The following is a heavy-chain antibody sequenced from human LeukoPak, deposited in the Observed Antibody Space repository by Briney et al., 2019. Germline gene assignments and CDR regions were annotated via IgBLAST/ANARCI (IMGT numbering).Heavy chain of an antibody. Sequence: PSETLSLTCTVSGGSISSYYWGWIRQPPGKGLEWIGSIYYSGSTYYNPSLKSRVTISVDTSKNQFSLKLSSVTAADTAVYYCARHQYSSGWFSHWGQGTLVTVSS. CDR1: GGSISSYY. CDR3: ARHQYSSGWFSH. D-gene: IGHD6-19*01. CDR2: IYYSGST. J-gene: IGHJ1*01. V-gene: IGHV4-39*01.